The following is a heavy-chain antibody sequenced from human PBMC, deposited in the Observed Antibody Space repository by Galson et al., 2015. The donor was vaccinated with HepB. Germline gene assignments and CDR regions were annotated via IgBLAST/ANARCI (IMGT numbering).Heavy chain of an antibody. CDR2: ISSSSSYT. CDR1: GFTFSDYY. J-gene: IGHJ4*02. Sequence: SLRLSCAASGFTFSDYYMSWIRQAPGKGLEWVSYISSSSSYTNYADSVKGRFTISRDNAKNSLYLQMNSLRAEDTAVYYCARVDSSGYYDDYWGQGTLVTVSS. D-gene: IGHD3-22*01. CDR3: ARVDSSGYYDDY. V-gene: IGHV3-11*06.